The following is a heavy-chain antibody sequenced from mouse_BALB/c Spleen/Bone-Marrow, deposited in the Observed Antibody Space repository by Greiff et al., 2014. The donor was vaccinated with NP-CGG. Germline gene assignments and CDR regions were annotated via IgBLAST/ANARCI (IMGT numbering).Heavy chain of an antibody. Sequence: ESGPGLVKPSQSLSLTCTVTGYSITSDYAWNWIRQFPGNKLEWMGYISYSGSTSYNPSLKSRISITRDTSKNQFFLQLNSVTTEDTATYYCARSWLRRGFDYWSQGTTLTVSS. CDR3: ARSWLRRGFDY. CDR2: ISYSGST. D-gene: IGHD2-2*01. V-gene: IGHV3-2*02. J-gene: IGHJ2*01. CDR1: GYSITSDYA.